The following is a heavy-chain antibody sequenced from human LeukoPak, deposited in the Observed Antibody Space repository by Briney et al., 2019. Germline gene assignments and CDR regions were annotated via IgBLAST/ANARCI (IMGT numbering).Heavy chain of an antibody. Sequence: ASVKVSCKASGYTFTSFDINWVRQATGQGLEWMGWVNPNSGHTGYAQKFQGRVTLTRNTSVSTAYMELSSLRSEDTAVYYCARSLGGYSPIDYWGQGTLVTVSS. CDR3: ARSLGGYSPIDY. V-gene: IGHV1-8*01. D-gene: IGHD4-23*01. CDR1: GYTFTSFD. CDR2: VNPNSGHT. J-gene: IGHJ4*02.